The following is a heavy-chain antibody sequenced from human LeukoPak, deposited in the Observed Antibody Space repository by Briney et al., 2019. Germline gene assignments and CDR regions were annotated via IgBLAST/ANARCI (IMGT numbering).Heavy chain of an antibody. J-gene: IGHJ4*02. D-gene: IGHD6-19*01. CDR2: INAGNGNT. Sequence: ASVKVSCKASQYTFTDYAVHWVRQAPGQRLEWMGWINAGNGNTKYSQKFQGRVTITRDTSASTAYMELSSLRSEDTAVYYCARGGIAVAGISYWGQGTLVTVSS. CDR1: QYTFTDYA. CDR3: ARGGIAVAGISY. V-gene: IGHV1-3*01.